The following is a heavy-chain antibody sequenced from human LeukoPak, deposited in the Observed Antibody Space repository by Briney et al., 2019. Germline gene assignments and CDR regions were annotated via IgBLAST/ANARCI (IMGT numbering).Heavy chain of an antibody. CDR2: IRYDGSNK. CDR1: GFTFSSYG. V-gene: IGHV3-30*02. Sequence: GGSLRLSCAASGFTFSSYGMHWVRQAPGKGLEWVAFIRYDGSNKYYADSVKGRFTISRDNSKNTLYLQMNSLRAEDTAVYYCARENQWLVDDAFDIWGQGTMVTVSS. J-gene: IGHJ3*02. D-gene: IGHD6-19*01. CDR3: ARENQWLVDDAFDI.